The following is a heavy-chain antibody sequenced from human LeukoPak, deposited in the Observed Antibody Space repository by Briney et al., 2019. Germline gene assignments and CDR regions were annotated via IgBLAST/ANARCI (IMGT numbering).Heavy chain of an antibody. Sequence: GASVKVSCKASGYTFTSHGISWVRQAPGQGPEWMGWISTYNGNTNYAQKLQGRVSMTTDTSTSTAYVDLRSLRSDDTAVYYCARDVYYDSSGYWGYNWFDPWGQGTLVTVSS. V-gene: IGHV1-18*01. CDR1: GYTFTSHG. D-gene: IGHD3-22*01. J-gene: IGHJ5*02. CDR2: ISTYNGNT. CDR3: ARDVYYDSSGYWGYNWFDP.